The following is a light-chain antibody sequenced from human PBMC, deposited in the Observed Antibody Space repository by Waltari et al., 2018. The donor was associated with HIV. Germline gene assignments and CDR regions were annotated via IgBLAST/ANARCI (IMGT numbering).Light chain of an antibody. V-gene: IGKV3-15*01. J-gene: IGKJ2*01. CDR1: QSVSGN. CDR2: AAS. Sequence: ETVLTQSPVTLPVSPGDRVTISCRASQSVSGNLVWYQQKPGQAPRLLIYAASSRATDIPARFSGSGSGTDYTLTISNLQSEDSAVYYCQQNIHWPPYTFGQGTKLEIK. CDR3: QQNIHWPPYT.